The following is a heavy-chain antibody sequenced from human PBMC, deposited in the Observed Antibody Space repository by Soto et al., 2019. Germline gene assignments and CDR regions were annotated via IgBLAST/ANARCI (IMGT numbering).Heavy chain of an antibody. CDR3: ARAKLGGGFDY. D-gene: IGHD1-26*01. CDR1: GFRFSDHY. J-gene: IGHJ4*02. CDR2: VRSKTNSYTT. Sequence: EVQLVESGGGLVQPGGSLRLSCAASGFRFSDHYMDWVRQAPGKGLEWVGRVRSKTNSYTTEYAASVKGRFTVSRDDSENSVYLQMNSLKTEDTAVYYCARAKLGGGFDYWGQGTLVTVSS. V-gene: IGHV3-72*01.